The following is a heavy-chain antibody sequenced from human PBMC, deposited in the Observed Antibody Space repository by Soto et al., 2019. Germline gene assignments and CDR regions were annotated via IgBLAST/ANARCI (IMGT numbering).Heavy chain of an antibody. Sequence: EVQLVESGGGLVQPGGSLRLSCAASGFTFSSYSMNWVRQAPGKGLEWVSYISSSSSTIYYADSVKGRFTISRDNAKNPLYLQMNSLRDEDTAVYYCARDGITGTTAVIDYWGQGTLVTVSS. CDR3: ARDGITGTTAVIDY. V-gene: IGHV3-48*02. D-gene: IGHD1-7*01. J-gene: IGHJ4*02. CDR2: ISSSSSTI. CDR1: GFTFSSYS.